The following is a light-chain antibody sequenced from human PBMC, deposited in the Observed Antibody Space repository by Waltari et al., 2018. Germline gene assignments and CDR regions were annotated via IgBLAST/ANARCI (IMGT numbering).Light chain of an antibody. CDR1: QRVSRA. CDR2: GAS. CDR3: QHYVRLPAT. V-gene: IGKV3-20*01. Sequence: EVVLPQSPGPLSLSPGASATLSCRASQRVSRALAWYQQKPGQAPRLLIYGASIRATGIPDRFSGSGSGTDFSLTISRLEPADSAMYYCQHYVRLPATFGQGTKVEIK. J-gene: IGKJ1*01.